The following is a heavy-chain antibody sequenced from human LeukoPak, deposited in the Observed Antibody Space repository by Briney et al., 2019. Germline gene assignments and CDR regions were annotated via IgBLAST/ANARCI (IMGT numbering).Heavy chain of an antibody. CDR2: INPNSGGT. Sequence: ASVKVSCKASGYTFTGYYMHWVRQAPGQGLEWMGWINPNSGGTNYVQKFQGWVTMTRDTSFSTAYMELSRLRSDDTAVYYCARDLSRGAAAGTPFDPWGQGTLVTVSS. CDR3: ARDLSRGAAAGTPFDP. CDR1: GYTFTGYY. J-gene: IGHJ5*02. V-gene: IGHV1-2*04. D-gene: IGHD6-13*01.